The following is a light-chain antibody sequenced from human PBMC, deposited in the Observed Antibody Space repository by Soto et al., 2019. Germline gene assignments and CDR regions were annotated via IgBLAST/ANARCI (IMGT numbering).Light chain of an antibody. CDR3: QQDGSSRV. J-gene: IGKJ2*01. CDR1: QSVSSSY. V-gene: IGKV3-20*01. Sequence: EIVLTQSPGTLSLSPGERATLSCRASQSVSSSYLAWYQQKPGQAPRLLIYGASSRATGIPDRFSGSGSGTDFTLTISRLEPEDFAVYYCQQDGSSRVFGQGTKLEIK. CDR2: GAS.